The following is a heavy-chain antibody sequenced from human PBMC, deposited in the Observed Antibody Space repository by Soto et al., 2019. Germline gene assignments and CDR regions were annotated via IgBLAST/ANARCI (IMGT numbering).Heavy chain of an antibody. CDR3: ARAQHKFDYYYYGMDV. CDR1: GYSFTSYL. J-gene: IGHJ6*02. D-gene: IGHD3-10*01. Sequence: PGESLKISCKGSGYSFTSYLIGWVRQMPGKGLEWMGIIYPGDSDTRYSPSFQGQVTISADKSISTAYLQWSSLKASDTAMYYCARAQHKFDYYYYGMDVWGQGTTVTVSS. V-gene: IGHV5-51*01. CDR2: IYPGDSDT.